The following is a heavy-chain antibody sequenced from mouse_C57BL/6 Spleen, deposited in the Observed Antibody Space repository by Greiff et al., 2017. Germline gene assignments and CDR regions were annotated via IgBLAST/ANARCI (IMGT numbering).Heavy chain of an antibody. J-gene: IGHJ1*03. CDR1: GYTFTSYW. V-gene: IGHV1-50*01. Sequence: VQLQQPGAELVKPGASVKLSCKASGYTFTSYWMQWVKQRPGQGLEWIGEIDPSDSYTNYNQKFKGKATLTVDTSSSTAYMQRSSLTSEDSAVYYCASTVVEYFDVWGTGTTVTVSS. CDR3: ASTVVEYFDV. D-gene: IGHD1-1*01. CDR2: IDPSDSYT.